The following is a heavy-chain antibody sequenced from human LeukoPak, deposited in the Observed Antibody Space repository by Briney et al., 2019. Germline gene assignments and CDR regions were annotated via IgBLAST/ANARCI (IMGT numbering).Heavy chain of an antibody. J-gene: IGHJ4*02. Sequence: GGSLRLSCAASGFTFSSYAMSWVRQAPGKGLEWVSAISGSGGSAYYADSVKGRFTISRDNSKNTLYLQMNSLRAEDTAVYYCAKDPGYSSGWYTGFGDYWGQGTLVTVSS. CDR1: GFTFSSYA. CDR2: ISGSGGSA. V-gene: IGHV3-23*01. CDR3: AKDPGYSSGWYTGFGDY. D-gene: IGHD6-19*01.